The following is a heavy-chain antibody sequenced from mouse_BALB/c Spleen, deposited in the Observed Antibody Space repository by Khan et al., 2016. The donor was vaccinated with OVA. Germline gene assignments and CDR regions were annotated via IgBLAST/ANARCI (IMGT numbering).Heavy chain of an antibody. CDR3: ARLEDI. Sequence: QVQLKESGPGLVAPSQSLSITCTVSGFSLTSYGVHWVRQPPGKGLEWLGVIWAGGSTNYHSALMSRLSLSKANSTSQGFLKRNRLQTEDTAMYYCARLEDIWGQGTTLTVSS. D-gene: IGHD1-3*01. CDR1: GFSLTSYG. CDR2: IWAGGST. J-gene: IGHJ2*01. V-gene: IGHV2-9*02.